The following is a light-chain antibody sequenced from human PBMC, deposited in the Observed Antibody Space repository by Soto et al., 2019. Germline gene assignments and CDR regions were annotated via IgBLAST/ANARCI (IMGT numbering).Light chain of an antibody. V-gene: IGLV2-8*01. CDR2: EVN. CDR3: SSYAGSSNV. Sequence: QSALTQPPSASGSPGQSVAISCTGTSSDVGGYNYVSWYQQHPGKAPKLMIYEVNKRPSGVPDRVSGSKSGNTASLPVSGLQAEDEADYYCSSYAGSSNVFGTGTKLTVL. J-gene: IGLJ1*01. CDR1: SSDVGGYNY.